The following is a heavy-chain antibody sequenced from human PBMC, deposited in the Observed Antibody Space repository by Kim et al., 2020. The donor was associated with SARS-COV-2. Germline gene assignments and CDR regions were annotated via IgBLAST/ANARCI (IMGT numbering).Heavy chain of an antibody. Sequence: GESLQISCKGSGYSFTSYWIGWVRQMPGKGLEWMGIIYPGDSDTRYSPSFQGQVTISADKSISTAYLQWSSLKASDTAMYYCARHRLRSDDFWSGYYEDNWFDPWGLGTLVTVSS. CDR3: ARHRLRSDDFWSGYYEDNWFDP. J-gene: IGHJ5*02. CDR1: GYSFTSYW. V-gene: IGHV5-51*01. D-gene: IGHD3-3*01. CDR2: IYPGDSDT.